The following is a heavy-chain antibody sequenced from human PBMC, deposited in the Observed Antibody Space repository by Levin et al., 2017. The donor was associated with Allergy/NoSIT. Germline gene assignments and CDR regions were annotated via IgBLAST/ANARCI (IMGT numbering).Heavy chain of an antibody. J-gene: IGHJ3*02. D-gene: IGHD3-10*01. CDR1: GFTFSSYA. CDR3: VKDRAYYYGSGSSVAAFDI. V-gene: IGHV3-64D*06. Sequence: GGSLRLSCSASGFTFSSYAMHWVRQAPGKGLEYVSAISSNGGSTYYADSVKGRFTISRDNSKNTLYLQMSSLRAEDTAVYYCVKDRAYYYGSGSSVAAFDIWGQGTMVTVSS. CDR2: ISSNGGST.